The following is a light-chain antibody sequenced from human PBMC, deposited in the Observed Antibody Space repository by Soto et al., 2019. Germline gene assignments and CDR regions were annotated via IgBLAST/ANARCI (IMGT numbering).Light chain of an antibody. Sequence: DIQMTQSPSSLSASVGDRVTITCRASQNIRVYLNWYQQKPGKAPKPLIYAASTLLSGVPSRFGGSGSGTDFTLTISSLQPEDFATYYCQQIFGTRYSFGQGTKLEI. CDR3: QQIFGTRYS. CDR1: QNIRVY. J-gene: IGKJ2*03. CDR2: AAS. V-gene: IGKV1-39*01.